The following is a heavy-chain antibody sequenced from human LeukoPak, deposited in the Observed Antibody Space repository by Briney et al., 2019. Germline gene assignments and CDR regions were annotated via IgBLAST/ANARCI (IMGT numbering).Heavy chain of an antibody. CDR3: EKDRGIISDY. CDR1: GFTFRRYC. V-gene: IGHV3-23*01. D-gene: IGHD3-10*01. Sequence: GGTLRLSCAASGFTFRRYCMSWVRQAPEKGLEWVSAISGSGDSTYYADSVKGRFTISIDNSKNTLYLQMNSLRVEDTAVYYCEKDRGIISDYWGQGTLVTVSS. CDR2: ISGSGDST. J-gene: IGHJ4*02.